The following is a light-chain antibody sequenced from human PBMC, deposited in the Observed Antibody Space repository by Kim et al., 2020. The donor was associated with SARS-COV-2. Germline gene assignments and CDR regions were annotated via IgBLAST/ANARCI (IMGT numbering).Light chain of an antibody. CDR3: CSYAGSVV. CDR1: SSDVGSYNY. CDR2: DVT. Sequence: SPGQSVTISCTGTSSDVGSYNYVSWYQQHPGKAPKLIIYDVTKRPSGVPYRFSGSKSGNTASLTISGLQAEDEADYYCCSYAGSVVFGGGTQLTVL. J-gene: IGLJ2*01. V-gene: IGLV2-11*01.